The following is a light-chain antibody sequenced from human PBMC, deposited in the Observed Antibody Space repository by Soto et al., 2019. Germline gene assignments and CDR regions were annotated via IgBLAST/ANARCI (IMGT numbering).Light chain of an antibody. Sequence: QSALTQPASVSGSPGQSITISCTGTSSDVGGYNYVSWYQQHPGKAPKVIIYEVSNWPSGVANRSSGSKSGNTASLAISGLQAEDEADYYCSSYTSSSTLSYVFGTGTKVTVL. CDR1: SSDVGGYNY. V-gene: IGLV2-14*01. CDR3: SSYTSSSTLSYV. J-gene: IGLJ1*01. CDR2: EVS.